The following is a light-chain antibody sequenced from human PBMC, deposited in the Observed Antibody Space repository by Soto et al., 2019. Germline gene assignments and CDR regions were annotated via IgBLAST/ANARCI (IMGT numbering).Light chain of an antibody. CDR1: QGISSY. CDR3: QQYYGFPVT. V-gene: IGKV1-16*01. J-gene: IGKJ5*01. Sequence: DIQMTQSPSSLSASVGDRVTITCRASQGISSYLAWFQQKPGKAPKSLIYGASSLQSGVPSRFSGSGSGTEFTLTLISLQPEDFATYYCQQYYGFPVTFGQGTRLEMK. CDR2: GAS.